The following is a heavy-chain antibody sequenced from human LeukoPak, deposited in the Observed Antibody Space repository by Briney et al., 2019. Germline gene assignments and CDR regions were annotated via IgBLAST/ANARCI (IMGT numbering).Heavy chain of an antibody. D-gene: IGHD4-23*01. CDR1: GYTFTSYY. V-gene: IGHV1-46*01. CDR3: ARPTTVGNAFHI. CDR2: INPSGGST. Sequence: ASVKVSCKTSGYTFTSYYIHWVRQAPGQGLEWMGIINPSGGSTAYAQKFQGRVTMTRDTSTNTVYMELSSLRSEDTAMYYCARPTTVGNAFHIWGQGTMVTVSS. J-gene: IGHJ3*02.